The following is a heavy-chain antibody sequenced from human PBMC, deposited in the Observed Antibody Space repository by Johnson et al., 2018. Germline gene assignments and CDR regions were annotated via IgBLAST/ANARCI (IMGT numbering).Heavy chain of an antibody. CDR2: IYPDDSDA. D-gene: IGHD6-19*01. Sequence: VQLVQSGADVKKPGESLKISCTGSGYTFTSYWIGWVRQTPGKGLEWMGIIYPDDSDARYSPSFQGQVTISADKPISTAYLQWTSLKARDTAMYYCAGHRYSSPTDAFDLWGQGTMVTVSS. CDR1: GYTFTSYW. CDR3: AGHRYSSPTDAFDL. V-gene: IGHV5-51*01. J-gene: IGHJ3*01.